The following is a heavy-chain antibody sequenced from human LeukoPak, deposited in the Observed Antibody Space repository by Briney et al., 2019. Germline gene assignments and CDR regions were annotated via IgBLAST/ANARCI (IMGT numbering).Heavy chain of an antibody. CDR3: VRGSGGDGSGSL. CDR1: GGSISSYY. J-gene: IGHJ4*02. Sequence: SETLSLTCTVSGGSISSYYWSWIRQPAGKGLEWIGRIYTSGSPDYNPSLKSRVTISVDTSKNQVSLNLSFVTAADTAMYYCVRGSGGDGSGSLWGQGTLVTVSS. CDR2: IYTSGSP. V-gene: IGHV4-4*07. D-gene: IGHD3-10*01.